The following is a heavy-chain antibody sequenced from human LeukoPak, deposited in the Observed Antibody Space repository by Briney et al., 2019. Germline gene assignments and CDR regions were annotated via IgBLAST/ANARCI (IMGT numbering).Heavy chain of an antibody. CDR1: GGSISSGGYY. J-gene: IGHJ3*02. CDR3: ARGLAKPYCGGDCYRPPDAFDI. Sequence: SQTLSLTCTVSGGSISSGGYYWSWIRQHPGKGLEWIGYIYYSGSTYYNPSLKSRVTISVDTSKNQFSLKLSSATAADTAVYYCARGLAKPYCGGDCYRPPDAFDIWGQGTMVTVSS. V-gene: IGHV4-31*03. D-gene: IGHD2-21*02. CDR2: IYYSGST.